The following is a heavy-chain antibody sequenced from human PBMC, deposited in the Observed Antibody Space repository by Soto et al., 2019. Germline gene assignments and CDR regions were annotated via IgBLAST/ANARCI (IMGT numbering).Heavy chain of an antibody. CDR1: GFTFSSFD. V-gene: IGHV3-13*01. CDR3: VTGRPTHWYS. J-gene: IGHJ5*02. Sequence: EVQLVESGGGLVQPGGSLRLSCAASGFTFSSFDMHWVRQGTGRGLEWVSGIGGAGDTYYADSVKGRFTISRENVKNSLYLQMNGLRAGDTAVYYCVTGRPTHWYSWGQGTLVTVSS. CDR2: IGGAGDT. D-gene: IGHD1-20*01.